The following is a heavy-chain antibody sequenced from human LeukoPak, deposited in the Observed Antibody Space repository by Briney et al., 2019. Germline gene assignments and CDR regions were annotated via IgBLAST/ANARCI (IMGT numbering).Heavy chain of an antibody. CDR3: ARERKITIFGVACDY. CDR2: INPNGGGT. CDR1: GYTFTGYY. J-gene: IGHJ4*02. V-gene: IGHV1-2*06. D-gene: IGHD3-3*01. Sequence: ASVTVSCKASGYTFTGYYMHWVRQAPGQGLEWMGRINPNGGGTNYAQKFQGRVTMTSDTSISTAYMELSRLRSDDTAVYYCARERKITIFGVACDYWGQGTLVTVSS.